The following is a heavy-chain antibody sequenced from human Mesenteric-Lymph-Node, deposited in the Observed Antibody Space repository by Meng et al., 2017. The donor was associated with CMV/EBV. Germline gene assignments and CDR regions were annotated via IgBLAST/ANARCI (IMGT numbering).Heavy chain of an antibody. V-gene: IGHV2-5*02. CDR2: IYWDDDT. D-gene: IGHD6-13*01. Sequence: QITLKESGPTLVKPTQTLTLTYTFSGFSLSTSGVGVGWIRQPPGKALEWLALIYWDDDTRYSPSLKSRLTITKDTSKNQVVLTMTNMDPVDTATYYCAHSSGIAAAGPFYFDYWGQGTLVTVSS. CDR3: AHSSGIAAAGPFYFDY. CDR1: GFSLSTSGVG. J-gene: IGHJ4*02.